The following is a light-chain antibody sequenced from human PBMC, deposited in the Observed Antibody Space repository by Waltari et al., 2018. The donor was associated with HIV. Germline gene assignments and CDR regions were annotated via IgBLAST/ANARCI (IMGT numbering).Light chain of an antibody. CDR2: EGN. J-gene: IGLJ2*01. CDR1: QRDIGRYDV. V-gene: IGLV2-8*01. CDR3: SSYASNNTFVV. Sequence: QSALTQPPSASEPPGQTVTLSCTATQRDIGRYDVVSWYQLKPDKFPKLIIYEGNKRPSGIPDRFSGSKADNTASLTGSGLQTEDEAIYYCSSYASNNTFVVFGGGTRLTVL.